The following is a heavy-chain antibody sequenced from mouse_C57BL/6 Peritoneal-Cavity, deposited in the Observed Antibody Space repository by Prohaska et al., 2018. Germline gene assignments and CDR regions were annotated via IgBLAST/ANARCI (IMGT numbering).Heavy chain of an antibody. CDR3: ARGGITTVVDYYAMDY. J-gene: IGHJ4*01. V-gene: IGHV1-20*01. D-gene: IGHD1-1*01. Sequence: CKASGYSFTGYFMNWVMQSHGKSLEWIGRINPYNGDTFYNQKFKGKATLTVDKSSSTAHMELRSLTSEDSAVYYCARGGITTVVDYYAMDYWGQGTSVTVSS. CDR1: GYSFTGYF. CDR2: INPYNGDT.